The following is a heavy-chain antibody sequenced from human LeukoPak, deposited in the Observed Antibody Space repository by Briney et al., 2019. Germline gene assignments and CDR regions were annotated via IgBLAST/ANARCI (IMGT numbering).Heavy chain of an antibody. CDR2: IHTSGST. CDR3: ARRRTLGVSGGCCWFDP. J-gene: IGHJ5*02. CDR1: GGSISSYY. V-gene: IGHV4-4*09. Sequence: SETLSLTCTVPGGSISSYYWSWIRQPPGKGLEWIGYIHTSGSTNYNPSLKSRVTISVDTSKNQFSLKLSSVTAADTAVYYCARRRTLGVSGGCCWFDPWGQGTLVTVSS. D-gene: IGHD3-16*01.